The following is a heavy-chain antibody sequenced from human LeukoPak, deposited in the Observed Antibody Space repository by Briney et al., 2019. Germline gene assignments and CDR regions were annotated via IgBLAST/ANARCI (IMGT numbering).Heavy chain of an antibody. CDR2: IYRSLRT. Sequence: PSETLSLTCSGSNYSLSNSLYWGWLRQPPGKGLAWIGSIYRSLRTFYIPSLHRRATISLETSIHQFALKLSSVTDAGTAVYFCQRGTYGYYMDVWSKGTTVTVSS. CDR1: NYSLSNSLY. V-gene: IGHV4-38-2*02. J-gene: IGHJ6*03. CDR3: QRGTYGYYMDV. D-gene: IGHD4-17*01.